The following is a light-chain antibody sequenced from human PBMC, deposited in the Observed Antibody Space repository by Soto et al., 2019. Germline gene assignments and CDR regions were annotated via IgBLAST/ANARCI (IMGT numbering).Light chain of an antibody. J-gene: IGKJ1*01. Sequence: DIQMTQSPSSVSASVGDRVTITCRASQSVSSWLSLFQQKPRNAPKLLIYEASNLQSGVSSRFGSGGSGTEFILTISSLQPDDLAAYYGQPYKTYRTFGPGTQVDI. V-gene: IGKV1-5*03. CDR2: EAS. CDR1: QSVSSW. CDR3: QPYKTYRT.